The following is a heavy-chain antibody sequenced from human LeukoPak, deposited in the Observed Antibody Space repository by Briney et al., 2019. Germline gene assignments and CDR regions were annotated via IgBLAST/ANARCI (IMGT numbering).Heavy chain of an antibody. Sequence: ASVKVSCKASGYTFTSYGISWVRQAPGQGLEWMGWISPYKGNTYYAQNLQGRVTMTTDTPTSTAHMELRSLRSDDTAVYYCARGPGGRSGYYPLEDNYYYYYMDVWGKGTTVTVSS. CDR2: ISPYKGNT. CDR3: ARGPGGRSGYYPLEDNYYYYYMDV. J-gene: IGHJ6*03. CDR1: GYTFTSYG. V-gene: IGHV1-18*01. D-gene: IGHD3-22*01.